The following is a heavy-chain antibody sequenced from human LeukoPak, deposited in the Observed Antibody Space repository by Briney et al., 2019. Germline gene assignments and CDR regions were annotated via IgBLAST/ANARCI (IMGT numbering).Heavy chain of an antibody. CDR2: IWYDGSNK. V-gene: IGHV3-33*01. CDR1: GFTFSSYG. J-gene: IGHJ4*02. D-gene: IGHD3-10*01. CDR3: ASGGKFGESSFDY. Sequence: GGSLRLSRAASGFTFSSYGMHWVRQAPGKGLEWVAVIWYDGSNKYYADSVKGRFTISRDNSKNTLYLQMNSLRAEDTAVYYCASGGKFGESSFDYWGQGTLVTVSS.